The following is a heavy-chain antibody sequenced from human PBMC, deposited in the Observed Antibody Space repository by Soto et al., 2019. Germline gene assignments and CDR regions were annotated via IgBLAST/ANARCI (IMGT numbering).Heavy chain of an antibody. Sequence: SETLSLTCAVYGGSFSGYYWSWIRQPPGKGLEWIGEINHSGSTNYNPSLKSRVTISVDTSKNQFSLKLSSVTAADTAVYYCARGYCSSTSCYRLGYYYYGMDVWGQGTTVTVSS. D-gene: IGHD2-2*01. CDR2: INHSGST. J-gene: IGHJ6*02. CDR3: ARGYCSSTSCYRLGYYYYGMDV. V-gene: IGHV4-34*01. CDR1: GGSFSGYY.